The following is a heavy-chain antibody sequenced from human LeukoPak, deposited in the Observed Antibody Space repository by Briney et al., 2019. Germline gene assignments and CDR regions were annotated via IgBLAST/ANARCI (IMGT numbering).Heavy chain of an antibody. CDR2: IIPILGIA. D-gene: IGHD7-27*01. CDR1: GGTFSSYA. V-gene: IGHV1-69*04. CDR3: ARDYLTGDIAGAFDY. J-gene: IGHJ4*02. Sequence: GASVKVSCKASGGTFSSYAISWVRQAPGQGLEWMGRIIPILGIANYAQKFQGRVTITADKSTSTAYMELSSLRSEDTAVYYCARDYLTGDIAGAFDYWGQGTLVTVSS.